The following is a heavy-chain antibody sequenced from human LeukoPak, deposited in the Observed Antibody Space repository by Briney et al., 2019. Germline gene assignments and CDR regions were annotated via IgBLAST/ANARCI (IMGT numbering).Heavy chain of an antibody. CDR2: ISYDGSNK. D-gene: IGHD6-19*01. CDR3: ARETGGAYSSGWTIYYGMDV. V-gene: IGHV3-30-3*01. Sequence: GGSLRLSCAASGFTFSDYYMSWIRQAPGKGLEWVAVISYDGSNKYYADSVKGRFTISRDNSKNTLYLQMNSLRAEDTAVYYCARETGGAYSSGWTIYYGMDVWGQGTTVTVSS. CDR1: GFTFSDYY. J-gene: IGHJ6*02.